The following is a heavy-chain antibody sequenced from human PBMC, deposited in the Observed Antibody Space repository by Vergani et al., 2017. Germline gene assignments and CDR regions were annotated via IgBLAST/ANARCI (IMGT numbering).Heavy chain of an antibody. CDR3: ARVSPHDGSYFLDY. CDR2: INHSGST. CDR1: GGSFSGYY. J-gene: IGHJ4*02. Sequence: QVQIQQWGAGLLKPSETLSLTCAVYGGSFSGYYWNWIRQPPGKGLEWIGEINHSGSTNYNPSLKSRVTISVDTSKNQFSLKLSSVTAADTAVYYCARVSPHDGSYFLDYWGQGTLVTVSS. V-gene: IGHV4-34*02. D-gene: IGHD1-26*01.